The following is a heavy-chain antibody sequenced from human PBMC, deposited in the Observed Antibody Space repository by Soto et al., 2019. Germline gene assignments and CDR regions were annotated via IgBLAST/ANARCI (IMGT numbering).Heavy chain of an antibody. CDR3: TRGGYIWGSQRGNWFDP. CDR2: INERGAT. J-gene: IGHJ5*02. V-gene: IGHV4-34*01. CDR1: GGSFDGYY. D-gene: IGHD3-16*01. Sequence: QVQLQQWGAGLLKPSETLHLTCGVNGGSFDGYYWSWIRQPPGKGLEWIGEINERGATNYNPSLKSRATISLATDTSEDEFSLNLNSVTAADTAVYYCTRGGYIWGSQRGNWFDPWGQGTLVTVSS.